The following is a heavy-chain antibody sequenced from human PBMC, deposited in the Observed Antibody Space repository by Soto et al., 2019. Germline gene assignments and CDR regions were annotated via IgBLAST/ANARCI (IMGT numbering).Heavy chain of an antibody. D-gene: IGHD3-10*01. CDR1: GFTFSSYA. CDR2: ISGSGGST. CDR3: ASPSITMVRGVIINFDY. Sequence: PGGSLRLSCAASGFTFSSYAMSWVRQAPGKGLEWVSAISGSGGSTYYADSVKGRFTISRDNSKNTLYLQMNSLRAEDTAVYYCASPSITMVRGVIINFDYWGQGTLVTVSS. J-gene: IGHJ4*02. V-gene: IGHV3-23*01.